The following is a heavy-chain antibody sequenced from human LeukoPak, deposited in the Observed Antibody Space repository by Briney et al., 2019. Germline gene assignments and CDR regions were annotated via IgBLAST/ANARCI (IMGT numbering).Heavy chain of an antibody. CDR1: EFTFSDYY. CDR2: IDGGGTIT. V-gene: IGHV3-11*04. D-gene: IGHD3-22*01. CDR3: ARDRGYGSGYHFDR. Sequence: SGGSLRLSCGASEFTFSDYYMSWIRQASGKGLEWVSYIDGGGTITYYADSARGRFTISRDNAKNSLYLQMSNLRPEDTAVYYCARDRGYGSGYHFDRWGQGTLVTVSS. J-gene: IGHJ4*02.